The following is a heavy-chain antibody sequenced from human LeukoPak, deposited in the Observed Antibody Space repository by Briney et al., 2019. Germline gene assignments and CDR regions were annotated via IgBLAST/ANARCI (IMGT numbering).Heavy chain of an antibody. V-gene: IGHV1-69*13. Sequence: GASVKVSCKASGGTFSSYAICWVRQAPGQGLEWMGGIIPIFGTANYAQKVQGRVTITADESTSTAYMELSSLRSEDTAVYYCARDLYSSSGWDSAFDIWGQGTMVTVSS. CDR2: IIPIFGTA. D-gene: IGHD6-6*01. CDR3: ARDLYSSSGWDSAFDI. J-gene: IGHJ3*02. CDR1: GGTFSSYA.